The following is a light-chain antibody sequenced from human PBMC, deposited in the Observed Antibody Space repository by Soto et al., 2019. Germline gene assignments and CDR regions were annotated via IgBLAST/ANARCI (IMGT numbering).Light chain of an antibody. V-gene: IGKV3-11*01. J-gene: IGKJ5*01. CDR3: QQRSNWPRIT. CDR1: QSVSSY. CDR2: DAS. Sequence: ENVFTQSPATLSFSPGEKATPSPRASQSVSSYLAWYQQKPGQAPRLLIYDASNRATGIPARFSGSGSGTDFTLTISSLEPEDFAVYYCQQRSNWPRITFGQGTRLEIK.